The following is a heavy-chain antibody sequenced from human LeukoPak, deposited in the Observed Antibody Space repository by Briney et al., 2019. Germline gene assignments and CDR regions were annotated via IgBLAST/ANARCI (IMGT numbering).Heavy chain of an antibody. V-gene: IGHV3-23*01. CDR2: IGSDNKP. D-gene: IGHD6-19*01. J-gene: IGHJ4*02. Sequence: GGSLRLSCEASGFTFSAYAMTWVRQAPGQGLEWVSSIGSDNKPHYSESVKGRFAISRDNSKSMLFLQLNSLRAEDTALYYCARDPYSSGWFDFWGQGTLVTVSS. CDR3: ARDPYSSGWFDF. CDR1: GFTFSAYA.